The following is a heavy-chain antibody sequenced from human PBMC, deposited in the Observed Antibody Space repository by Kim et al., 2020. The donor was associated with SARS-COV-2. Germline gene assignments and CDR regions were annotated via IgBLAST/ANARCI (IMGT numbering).Heavy chain of an antibody. CDR1: GFTFSTYG. Sequence: GGSLRLSCATSGFTFSTYGMHWVRQAPGKGLEWVAVIWYDGSNKYYADSVKGRFSISRDNSKNTLYLQMNSLRAEDTAVYYCARDISAHSAAYWGQGTL. V-gene: IGHV3-33*01. D-gene: IGHD2-15*01. CDR2: IWYDGSNK. CDR3: ARDISAHSAAY. J-gene: IGHJ4*02.